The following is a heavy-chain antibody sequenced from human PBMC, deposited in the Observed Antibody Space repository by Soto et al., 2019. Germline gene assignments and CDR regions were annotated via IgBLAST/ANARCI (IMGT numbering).Heavy chain of an antibody. J-gene: IGHJ4*02. CDR2: IYHSGST. CDR3: ARAYSGYDCRVDY. D-gene: IGHD5-12*01. V-gene: IGHV4-38-2*01. Sequence: SETLSLTCAVSGYSISSGYYWGWIRQPPGKGLEWIGSIYHSGSTYYNPSLKSRVTISVDTSKNQFSLKLSSVTAADTAVYYCARAYSGYDCRVDYWGQGTLVTASS. CDR1: GYSISSGYY.